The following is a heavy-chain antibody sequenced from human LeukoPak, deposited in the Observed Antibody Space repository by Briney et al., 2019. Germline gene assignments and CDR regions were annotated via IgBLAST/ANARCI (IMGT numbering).Heavy chain of an antibody. Sequence: PSETLSLTCTVSGYSISSGYYWGWIRQPPGKGLEWIGSIYHSGSTYYNPSLKSRVTISVDTSKNQFSLKLSSVTAADTAVYYCASDPYYDFWSGYSQYYFDYWGQGTLVTVSS. D-gene: IGHD3-3*01. CDR1: GYSISSGYY. CDR2: IYHSGST. V-gene: IGHV4-38-2*02. CDR3: ASDPYYDFWSGYSQYYFDY. J-gene: IGHJ4*02.